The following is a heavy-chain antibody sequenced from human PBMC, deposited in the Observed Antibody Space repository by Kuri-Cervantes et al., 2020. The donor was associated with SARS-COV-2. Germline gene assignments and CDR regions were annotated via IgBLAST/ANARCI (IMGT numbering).Heavy chain of an antibody. Sequence: GGSLRLSCTASGFIFSDYYMTWIRQAPGKGLEWVSNIDPSGTTKYYADSVKGRFTISRDNAKNSLYLQMSSLRAEDTAVYYCARDLRLGKSLDYWGQGTLVTVSS. CDR3: ARDLRLGKSLDY. CDR1: GFIFSDYY. CDR2: IDPSGTTK. V-gene: IGHV3-11*04. J-gene: IGHJ4*02. D-gene: IGHD7-27*01.